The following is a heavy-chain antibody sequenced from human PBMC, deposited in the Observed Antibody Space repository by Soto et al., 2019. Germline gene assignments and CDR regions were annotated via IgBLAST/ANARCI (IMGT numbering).Heavy chain of an antibody. CDR2: IYSGGST. Sequence: GGSLRLSCAASGFTVSSSYMSWVRQAPGKGLEWVSVIYSGGSTYYADSVKGRFTISRDNSKNTLYLQMNSLRAEDTAVYYCARDAAYSSSSYYYYGMDVWGQGTTVTVSS. J-gene: IGHJ6*02. CDR1: GFTVSSSY. V-gene: IGHV3-53*01. D-gene: IGHD6-6*01. CDR3: ARDAAYSSSSYYYYGMDV.